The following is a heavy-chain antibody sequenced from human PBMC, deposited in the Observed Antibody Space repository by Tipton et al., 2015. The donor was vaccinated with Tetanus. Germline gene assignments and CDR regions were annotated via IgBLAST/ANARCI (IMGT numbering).Heavy chain of an antibody. V-gene: IGHV3-23*01. D-gene: IGHD2-21*01. CDR2: ISVRGSHT. CDR1: GFTFSNYA. Sequence: GSLRLSCAASGFTFSNYAMAWVRQAPGKGLEWVSGISVRGSHTYYADPVKGRFSISRDNSKNTVYLQMNSPRDEDTAVYYCARRGEARANWFDSWGQGTLVTVSS. CDR3: ARRGEARANWFDS. J-gene: IGHJ5*01.